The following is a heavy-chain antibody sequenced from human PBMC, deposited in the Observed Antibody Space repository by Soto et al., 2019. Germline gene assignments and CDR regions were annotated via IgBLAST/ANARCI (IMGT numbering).Heavy chain of an antibody. CDR2: ISWNSGRI. V-gene: IGHV3-9*01. J-gene: IGHJ6*02. D-gene: IGHD3-16*01. CDR1: GFTFDDYA. CDR3: TKARLWGGDGYNSYYYNAMDV. Sequence: GGSLRLSCAASGFTFDDYAMYWVRQVPGKGREWVSGISWNSGRIGYADSVKGRFTISRDNAKNSLYLQMNSLRPEDTALYYCTKARLWGGDGYNSYYYNAMDVWGQGTTVTVSS.